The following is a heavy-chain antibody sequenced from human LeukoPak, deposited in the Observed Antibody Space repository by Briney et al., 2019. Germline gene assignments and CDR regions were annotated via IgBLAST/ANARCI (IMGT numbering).Heavy chain of an antibody. CDR1: GFTFRSYS. CDR2: ISSSSSTI. CDR3: ARESTPDTMIVVANSYYFDY. V-gene: IGHV3-48*02. D-gene: IGHD3-22*01. J-gene: IGHJ4*02. Sequence: PGGSLRLSCAASGFTFRSYSMNWVRQAPGKGLEWVSYISSSSSTIYYADSVKGRFTISRDNAKNSLYLQMNSLRDEDTAVYYCARESTPDTMIVVANSYYFDYWGQGTLVTVSS.